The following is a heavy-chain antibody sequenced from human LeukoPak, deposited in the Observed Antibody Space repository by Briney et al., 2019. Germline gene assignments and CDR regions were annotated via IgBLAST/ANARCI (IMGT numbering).Heavy chain of an antibody. CDR1: GFTFSSYW. CDR3: ARRSAAKDAFDI. CDR2: INSDGSST. Sequence: RSLRLSCAASGFTFSSYWMHWVRQAPGKGLVWVSRINSDGSSTSYADPVKGRFTISRDNAKNTLYLQMNSLRAEDTAVYYCARRSAAKDAFDIWGQGTMVAVSS. D-gene: IGHD6-25*01. J-gene: IGHJ3*02. V-gene: IGHV3-74*01.